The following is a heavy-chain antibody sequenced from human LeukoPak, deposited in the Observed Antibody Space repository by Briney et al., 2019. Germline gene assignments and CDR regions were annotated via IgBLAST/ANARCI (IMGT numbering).Heavy chain of an antibody. CDR2: ISWDSGTI. CDR3: AKGSAGDFDY. D-gene: IGHD6-13*01. Sequence: GGSLRLPCAAAGFTFEDYAMHWVRQAPGKGLEWVSGISWDSGTIGYADSVKGRFTISRDNAKNSLYLQMNSLRAEDTALYYCAKGSAGDFDYWGQGTLVTVSS. V-gene: IGHV3-9*01. J-gene: IGHJ4*02. CDR1: GFTFEDYA.